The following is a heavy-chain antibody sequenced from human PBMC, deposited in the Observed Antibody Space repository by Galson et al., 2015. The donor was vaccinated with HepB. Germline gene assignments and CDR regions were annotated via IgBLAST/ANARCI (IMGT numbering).Heavy chain of an antibody. Sequence: SLRLSCAASGFTFSSYWMSWVRQAPGKGPKWVANIKEDGSEGYYVDSVEGRFTISRDNAKNLLYLQMNSLRAEDTALYYCARASRQRSSLEFWGQGTLVTVSS. D-gene: IGHD3-3*01. CDR1: GFTFSSYW. J-gene: IGHJ4*02. V-gene: IGHV3-7*01. CDR3: ARASRQRSSLEF. CDR2: IKEDGSEG.